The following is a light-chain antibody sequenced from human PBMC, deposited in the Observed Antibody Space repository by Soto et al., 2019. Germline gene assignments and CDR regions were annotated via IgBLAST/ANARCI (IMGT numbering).Light chain of an antibody. CDR3: QQRSNR. V-gene: IGKV3-11*01. CDR1: QSVSRS. Sequence: EIVLTQSPATLSLSPGDRAVLSCRASQSVSRSLTWYQHEPGQAPRLLIYDASTRATGIPRRFGGSGSGTDFTLTISGLEPEDFAVYYCQQRSNRFGGGAKV. CDR2: DAS. J-gene: IGKJ4*01.